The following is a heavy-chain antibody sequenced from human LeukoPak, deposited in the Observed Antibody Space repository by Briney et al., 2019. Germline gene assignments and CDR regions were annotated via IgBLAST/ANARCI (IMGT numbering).Heavy chain of an antibody. CDR1: GYTFTSYD. J-gene: IGHJ4*02. CDR3: ARGLLFGVVTPFDY. V-gene: IGHV1-8*03. CDR2: MNPNSGNT. Sequence: ASVKVSCKASGYTFTSYDINWVRQATGQGLEWMGWMNPNSGNTGYAQKFQGRVTITRNTSISTAYMELSSLRSEDTAVYYCARGLLFGVVTPFDYWGQGTLVTVSS. D-gene: IGHD3-3*01.